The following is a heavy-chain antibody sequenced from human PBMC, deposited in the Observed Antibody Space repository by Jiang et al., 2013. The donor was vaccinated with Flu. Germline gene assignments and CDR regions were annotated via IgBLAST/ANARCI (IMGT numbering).Heavy chain of an antibody. Sequence: VQLLESGGGLVQPGGSLRLSCAASGFTFSSYEMNWVRQAPGKGLEWVSYISSSGSTIYYADSVKGRFTISRDNAKNSLYLQMNSLRAEDTAVYYCARLVHQWLPRYYYYGMDVWGKGTTVTVSS. CDR2: ISSSGSTI. J-gene: IGHJ6*04. D-gene: IGHD6-19*01. CDR1: GFTFSSYE. CDR3: ARLVHQWLPRYYYYGMDV. V-gene: IGHV3-48*03.